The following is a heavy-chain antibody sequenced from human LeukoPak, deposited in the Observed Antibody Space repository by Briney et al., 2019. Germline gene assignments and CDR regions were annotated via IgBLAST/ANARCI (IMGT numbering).Heavy chain of an antibody. V-gene: IGHV1-46*01. Sequence: ASVKVSCKASGYTFTSYYMHWVRQAPGQGLEWMGIINPSGGSTSYAQKFQGRVTMTRDTSTSTVYMELSSLRSEDTAVYYCARDTAYVDATSNGFDYWGQGTLVTVSS. CDR3: ARDTAYVDATSNGFDY. J-gene: IGHJ4*02. CDR1: GYTFTSYY. D-gene: IGHD4-11*01. CDR2: INPSGGST.